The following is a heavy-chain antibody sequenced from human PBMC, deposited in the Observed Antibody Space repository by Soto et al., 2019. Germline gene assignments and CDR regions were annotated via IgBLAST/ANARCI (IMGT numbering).Heavy chain of an antibody. V-gene: IGHV6-1*01. Sequence: SQTLSRTCAISGDSVSSNNAAWNWIRQSPSRGLEWLGRTYYRSKGYNDYAVSVKSRITFNQDTSKIQFSRQLNSVTPEDTAVYYCARGYDFWSGYYKGPSGYYGMDVWGQGTTVTVSS. J-gene: IGHJ6*02. D-gene: IGHD3-3*01. CDR1: GDSVSSNNAA. CDR3: ARGYDFWSGYYKGPSGYYGMDV. CDR2: TYYRSKGYN.